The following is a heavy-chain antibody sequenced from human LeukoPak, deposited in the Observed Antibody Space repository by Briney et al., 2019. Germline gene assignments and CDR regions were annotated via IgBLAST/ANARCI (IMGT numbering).Heavy chain of an antibody. Sequence: PGGSLRLSCAASGFTFSSYAMHWVRQAPGKGLEWVAVISYDGSNKYYADSVKGRFTISRDNSKNTLYLQMSSLRAEDTAVYYCAKERIVATIASSGIAYWGQGTLVTVSS. V-gene: IGHV3-30*04. CDR3: AKERIVATIASSGIAY. CDR1: GFTFSSYA. J-gene: IGHJ4*02. D-gene: IGHD5-12*01. CDR2: ISYDGSNK.